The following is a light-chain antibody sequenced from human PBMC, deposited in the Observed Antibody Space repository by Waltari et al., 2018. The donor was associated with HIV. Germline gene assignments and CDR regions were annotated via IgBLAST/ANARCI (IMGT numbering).Light chain of an antibody. CDR2: RSN. Sequence: QSVLTQPPSASGTPGQRVAISCSGSSPNIGSNSVYWYQQLPGTAPKVLIYRSNQRPSGVPDRFSGSKSGTSASLAISALRSEDEADYYCATWDDSLSGPVFGGGTKLTVL. CDR1: SPNIGSNS. J-gene: IGLJ3*02. V-gene: IGLV1-47*01. CDR3: ATWDDSLSGPV.